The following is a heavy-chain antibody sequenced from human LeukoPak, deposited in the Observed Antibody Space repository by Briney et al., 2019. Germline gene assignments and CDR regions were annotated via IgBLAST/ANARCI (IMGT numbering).Heavy chain of an antibody. CDR3: ARGDSTNLYNWFDP. J-gene: IGHJ5*02. V-gene: IGHV4-4*07. CDR1: GGSISSYY. Sequence: PSETLSLTCTVSGGSISSYYWCWIRQPAGKGLEWIGRMYGSGGTNYNPSLKSRVTMSVDTSKNQFSLKLTSVTAADTAVYYCARGDSTNLYNWFDPWGQGTLVTVSS. CDR2: MYGSGGT. D-gene: IGHD2-2*01.